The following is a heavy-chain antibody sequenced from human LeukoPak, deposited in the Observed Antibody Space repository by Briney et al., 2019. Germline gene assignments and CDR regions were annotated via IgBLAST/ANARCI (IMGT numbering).Heavy chain of an antibody. CDR3: AREGEYDYYYGMTS. V-gene: IGHV3-48*03. J-gene: IGHJ6*04. Sequence: GGSLRLSCAASGFIFSSYEMNWVRQAPGKGLEWVSYISSSGSTRYYADSVKGRFTISRDNAKNSLYLQMNSLRAEDTAVYYCAREGEYDYYYGMTSGAKGPRSPSP. CDR1: GFIFSSYE. D-gene: IGHD2/OR15-2a*01. CDR2: ISSSGSTR.